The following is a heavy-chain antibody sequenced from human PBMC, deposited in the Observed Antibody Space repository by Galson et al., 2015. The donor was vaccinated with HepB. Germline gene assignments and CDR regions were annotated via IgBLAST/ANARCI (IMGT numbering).Heavy chain of an antibody. CDR3: AKFYGADLLWFGELWD. J-gene: IGHJ4*02. CDR2: ISGSGGNT. V-gene: IGHV3-23*01. D-gene: IGHD3-10*01. CDR1: GFTFSSYG. Sequence: SLRLSCAASGFTFSSYGMSWVRQAPGKGLEWVSTISGSGGNTYYADSVKGRFTISRDNSKNTLYLEMNSLRDEDTALYYCAKFYGADLLWFGELWDWGQGNLVTVSS.